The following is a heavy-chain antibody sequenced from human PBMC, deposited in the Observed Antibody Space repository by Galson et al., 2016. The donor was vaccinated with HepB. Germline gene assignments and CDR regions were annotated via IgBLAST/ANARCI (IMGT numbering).Heavy chain of an antibody. CDR3: GRGRHYSSGYYSWLGY. D-gene: IGHD3-22*01. CDR1: GYSFTNFY. CDR2: INPSDGPTTGGNT. J-gene: IGHJ4*02. V-gene: IGHV1-46*01. Sequence: SVKVSCKASGYSFTNFYIQWVRQAPGQGLEWMGIINPSDGPTTGGNTTYAPKFQGRLTMTRDTSTTTVYMELSSLRSDDTAVYYCGRGRHYSSGYYSWLGYWGQGTLVTVSS.